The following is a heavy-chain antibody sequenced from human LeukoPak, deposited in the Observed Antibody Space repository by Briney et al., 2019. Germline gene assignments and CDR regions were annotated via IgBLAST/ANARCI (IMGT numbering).Heavy chain of an antibody. Sequence: PGGSLRLSCAASAFTFNTYWMTWVRQAPGKGLEWVASINEDGSEKNYVDSVKGRFTISRDNTKNSLYLQMNSLRAEGTAVYYCARLPRSGFFVDWGQGALVTVSS. CDR1: AFTFNTYW. V-gene: IGHV3-7*01. J-gene: IGHJ4*02. CDR2: INEDGSEK. D-gene: IGHD3-22*01. CDR3: ARLPRSGFFVD.